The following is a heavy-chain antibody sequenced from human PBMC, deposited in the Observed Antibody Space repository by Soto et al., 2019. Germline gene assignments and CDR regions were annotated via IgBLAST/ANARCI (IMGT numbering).Heavy chain of an antibody. CDR3: ARDTGVVPPAEWYYFYGMDV. Sequence: GGSLRLSCAASGFSFSSYWMSWVRQAPGKGLESVANIKQDGSEKYYVDSVKGRFTISRDNAKNSLYLQMNSLRGEDTAVYYCARDTGVVPPAEWYYFYGMDVWGRGTTVTVSS. V-gene: IGHV3-7*03. CDR1: GFSFSSYW. D-gene: IGHD2-2*01. J-gene: IGHJ6*02. CDR2: IKQDGSEK.